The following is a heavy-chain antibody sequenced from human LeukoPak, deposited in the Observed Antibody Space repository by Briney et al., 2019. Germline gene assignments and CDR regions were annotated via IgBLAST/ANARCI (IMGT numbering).Heavy chain of an antibody. CDR1: GGSISSYY. CDR2: IYYSAST. V-gene: IGHV4-59*01. D-gene: IGHD4-17*01. Sequence: SETLSLTCTVSGGSISSYYWSWIRQPPGKGLEWIGYIYYSASTNYNPSLKSRVTISVGTSKNQFSLKLSSVTAADTAVYYCAYGDYGIIDYWGQGTLVTVSS. CDR3: AYGDYGIIDY. J-gene: IGHJ4*02.